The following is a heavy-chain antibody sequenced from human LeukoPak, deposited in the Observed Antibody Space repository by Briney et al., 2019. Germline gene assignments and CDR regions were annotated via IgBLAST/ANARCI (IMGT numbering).Heavy chain of an antibody. CDR3: ARGPNYAFWSGSYYYYMDV. V-gene: IGHV1-8*01. Sequence: ASVKVSCKASGYTFTSYDINWVRQATRQGLEWMGWMNPNSGNTGYAQKSQGRVTMTRSTSINTAYMELSSLRSEDTAVYYCARGPNYAFWSGSYYYYMDVWGKGTTVTVSS. D-gene: IGHD3-3*01. CDR2: MNPNSGNT. J-gene: IGHJ6*03. CDR1: GYTFTSYD.